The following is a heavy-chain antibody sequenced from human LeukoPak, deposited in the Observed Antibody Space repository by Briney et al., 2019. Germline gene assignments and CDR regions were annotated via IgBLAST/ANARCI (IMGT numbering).Heavy chain of an antibody. D-gene: IGHD6-13*01. CDR2: IYNSGST. Sequence: PSETLSLTCTVSGGSVSSYYWSWIRQPPGKGLEWIGYIYNSGSTNHNPSLKSRVTISVDTSKNLFSLKVNSVTAADTAVYYCARPKQLGTPLDAFDMWGQGTMVTVSS. J-gene: IGHJ3*02. CDR3: ARPKQLGTPLDAFDM. V-gene: IGHV4-59*08. CDR1: GGSVSSYY.